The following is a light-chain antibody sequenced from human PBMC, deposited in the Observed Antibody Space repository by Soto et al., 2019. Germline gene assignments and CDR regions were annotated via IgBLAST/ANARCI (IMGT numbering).Light chain of an antibody. CDR1: SGFVGSFSL. CDR2: GVT. V-gene: IGLV2-8*01. CDR3: SSYAGSNNYV. J-gene: IGLJ1*01. Sequence: QSVLAQPASVSGSPGQSITISCTGTSGFVGSFSLVSWYQQHPGKAPKLMIYGVTERPSGVPDRFSGSKSGNTASLTVSGLQTEDEAYYYCSSYAGSNNYVFGTGTKVTVL.